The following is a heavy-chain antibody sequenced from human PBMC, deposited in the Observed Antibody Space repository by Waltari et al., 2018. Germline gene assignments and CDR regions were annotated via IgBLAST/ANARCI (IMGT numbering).Heavy chain of an antibody. J-gene: IGHJ4*02. D-gene: IGHD6-19*01. Sequence: QVQLQQSGPGLVKPSQTLSLTCVISGDSVSSESSTWNWIRQSASRGLQWLGRTYYRSKWYTDYAVSVKSRIIINPDTSKNHFSLQLSSVTPEDTAVYYCSREHPSGCSDYWGQGTLVTVSS. CDR1: GDSVSSESST. CDR3: SREHPSGCSDY. V-gene: IGHV6-1*01. CDR2: TYYRSKWYT.